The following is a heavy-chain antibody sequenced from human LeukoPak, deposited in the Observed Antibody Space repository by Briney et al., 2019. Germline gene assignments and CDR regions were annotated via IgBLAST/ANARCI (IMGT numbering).Heavy chain of an antibody. CDR2: IIPIFGTA. Sequence: SVKVSCKASGGTFSSYAISWVRQAPGQGLEWMGGIIPIFGTANYAQKFQGRVTITADESTSTAYMELSSLRSEDTAVYYCARDRWGYSSGWLLLGDAFDIWGQGTMVTVSS. CDR3: ARDRWGYSSGWLLLGDAFDI. CDR1: GGTFSSYA. V-gene: IGHV1-69*13. D-gene: IGHD6-19*01. J-gene: IGHJ3*02.